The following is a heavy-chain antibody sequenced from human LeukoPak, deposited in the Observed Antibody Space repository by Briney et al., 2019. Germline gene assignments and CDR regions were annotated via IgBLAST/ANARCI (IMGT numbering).Heavy chain of an antibody. CDR2: ISAYNGNT. Sequence: ASVKVSCKASGYTFTSYGTSWVRQAPGQGLEWMGWISAYNGNTNYAQKLQGRVTMTTDTSTSTAYMELRSLRSDDTAVYYCARSGNILEPAGLDYWGQGTLVTVSS. J-gene: IGHJ4*02. CDR1: GYTFTSYG. CDR3: ARSGNILEPAGLDY. D-gene: IGHD3-3*01. V-gene: IGHV1-18*01.